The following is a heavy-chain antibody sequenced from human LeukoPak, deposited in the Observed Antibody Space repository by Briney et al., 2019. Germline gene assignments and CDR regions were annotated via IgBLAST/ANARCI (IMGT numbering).Heavy chain of an antibody. CDR3: ARDDFMITFGGVTQVFDY. Sequence: GGSLRLSCAASGFTFSSYSMNWVRQAPGKGLEWVSSISSSSSTIYYADSVKGRFTISRDNAKNSLYLQMNSLRAEDTAVYYCARDDFMITFGGVTQVFDYWGQGTLVTVSS. CDR2: ISSSSSTI. D-gene: IGHD3-16*01. V-gene: IGHV3-48*01. J-gene: IGHJ4*02. CDR1: GFTFSSYS.